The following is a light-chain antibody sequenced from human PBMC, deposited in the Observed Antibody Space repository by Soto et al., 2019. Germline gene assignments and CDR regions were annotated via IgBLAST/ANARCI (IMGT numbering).Light chain of an antibody. Sequence: QSVLTQPPSASGTPGQSVTISCSGSSSNIESNYVYWYQQLPGSAPKLLIYRNDQRPSGVPDRFSGSKSGTSASLAISGLRSEDEADYYCAAWDDSLSALVFGGGTQLTVL. CDR2: RND. CDR3: AAWDDSLSALV. CDR1: SSNIESNY. V-gene: IGLV1-47*01. J-gene: IGLJ3*02.